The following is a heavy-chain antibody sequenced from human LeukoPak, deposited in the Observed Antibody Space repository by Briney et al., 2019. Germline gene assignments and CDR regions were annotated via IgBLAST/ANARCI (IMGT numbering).Heavy chain of an antibody. CDR3: ARESKLGAAPTGGYYYYGMDV. CDR2: IRNKANSYTT. CDR1: GFTFSDYY. Sequence: GGSLRLSCAASGFTFSDYYMDWVRQAPGMGLEWVGRIRNKANSYTTEYAASVSGRFTISRDDSKDSLRLQMNSLKTEDTAVYYCARESKLGAAPTGGYYYYGMDVWGQGTTVTVSS. V-gene: IGHV3-72*01. J-gene: IGHJ6*02. D-gene: IGHD2-15*01.